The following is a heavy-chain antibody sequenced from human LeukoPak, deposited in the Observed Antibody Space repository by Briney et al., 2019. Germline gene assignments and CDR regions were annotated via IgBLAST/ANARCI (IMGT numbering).Heavy chain of an antibody. V-gene: IGHV4-59*01. J-gene: IGHJ4*02. D-gene: IGHD5-24*01. CDR2: IYYSGST. CDR1: GGSISSYY. Sequence: SETLSLTCTVSGGSISSYYWSWLRHPPGKGLEWIGYIYYSGSTNYNPSLKSRVSISVDTYKNQFSLKLSSVTAADAAVYYCAGVRRDSYNFYYWGQKTLVTVSS. CDR3: AGVRRDSYNFYY.